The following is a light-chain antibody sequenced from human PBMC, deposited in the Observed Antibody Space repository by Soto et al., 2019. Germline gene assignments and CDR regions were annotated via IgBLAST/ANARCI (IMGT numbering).Light chain of an antibody. CDR3: QTWGTGIGV. J-gene: IGLJ1*01. CDR1: SGHSNYA. V-gene: IGLV4-69*01. CDR2: VNSDGSH. Sequence: QAVVTQSPSASASLGASVTLTCTLSSGHSNYAIAWHQQQPGKGPRYLMKVNSDGSHSRADGIPHRFSGSSSGAERYLTISRLQSEDEADYYCQTWGTGIGVFGTGTKLTVL.